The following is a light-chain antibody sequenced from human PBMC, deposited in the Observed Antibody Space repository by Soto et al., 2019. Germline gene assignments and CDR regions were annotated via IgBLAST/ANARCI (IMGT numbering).Light chain of an antibody. J-gene: IGKJ1*01. V-gene: IGKV1-5*01. CDR2: DAS. CDR1: QSISSW. Sequence: DIQVTQYPSTLSASVGDIVTITCRASQSISSWLAWYQQKPGKAPKLLIYDASSLESGVPSRFSGGGSGTEFTLTISSLQPDDFATYYCQQYNSYWTFGQGTKVDIK. CDR3: QQYNSYWT.